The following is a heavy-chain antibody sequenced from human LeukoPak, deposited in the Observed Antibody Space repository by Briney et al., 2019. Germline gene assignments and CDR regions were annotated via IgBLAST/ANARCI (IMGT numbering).Heavy chain of an antibody. V-gene: IGHV1-18*01. D-gene: IGHD3-10*01. CDR1: GYTFTSYG. J-gene: IGHJ3*02. CDR2: ISAYNGNT. Sequence: ASVKVSCKASGYTFTSYGISWVRQAPGQGLEWMGWISAYNGNTNYAQKLQGRVTMTTDTSTSTAYMELRSLGSDDTAVYYCARVLAYYDSGTYPRARPFDIWGQGTMVTVSS. CDR3: ARVLAYYDSGTYPRARPFDI.